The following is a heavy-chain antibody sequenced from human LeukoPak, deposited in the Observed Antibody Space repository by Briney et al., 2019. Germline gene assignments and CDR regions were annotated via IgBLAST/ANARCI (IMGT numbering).Heavy chain of an antibody. D-gene: IGHD3-22*01. Sequence: GASVKVSCKASGYTFTDYYIHWVRQAPGQGLEWMGWISPNSGGTNYAQKFQGRVTMTRDTSISTAYMDLSRLRFDDTAVHYCARVNLGVYYYDSSGYSHLDYWGQGTLVTASS. CDR1: GYTFTDYY. V-gene: IGHV1-2*02. CDR2: ISPNSGGT. CDR3: ARVNLGVYYYDSSGYSHLDY. J-gene: IGHJ4*02.